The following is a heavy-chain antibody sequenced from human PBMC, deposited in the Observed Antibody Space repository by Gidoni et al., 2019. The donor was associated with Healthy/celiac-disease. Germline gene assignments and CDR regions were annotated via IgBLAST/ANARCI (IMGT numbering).Heavy chain of an antibody. J-gene: IGHJ4*02. CDR2: ISGSGGST. CDR1: GFTFSSYA. D-gene: IGHD1-7*01. CDR3: ANVDNWNYEAAFDY. V-gene: IGHV3-23*01. Sequence: EVQLLESGGGLVQHGGALRLCCAASGFTFSSYAMSWVRRAPGKGLEWVSAISGSGGSTYYADSVKGRFTISRDNSKNTLYLQMNSLRAEDTAVYYCANVDNWNYEAAFDYWGQGTLVTVSS.